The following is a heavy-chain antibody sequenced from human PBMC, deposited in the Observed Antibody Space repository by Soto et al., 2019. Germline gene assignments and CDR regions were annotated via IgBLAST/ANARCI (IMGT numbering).Heavy chain of an antibody. CDR1: GYGFTTYG. CDR2: ISAHNGNT. J-gene: IGHJ4*02. CDR3: ARGGYGDY. V-gene: IGHV1-18*01. D-gene: IGHD1-1*01. Sequence: QVHLVQSGAEVKKPGASVKVSCKGSGYGFTTYGITWVRQAPGQGLEWMAWISAHNGNTNYAQKPQGRVTVTRDTSTSTAYMELTSRRSDDTAVYYCARGGYGDYWGQGALVTVSS.